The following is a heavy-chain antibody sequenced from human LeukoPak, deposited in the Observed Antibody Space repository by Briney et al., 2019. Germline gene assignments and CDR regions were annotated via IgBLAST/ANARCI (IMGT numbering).Heavy chain of an antibody. CDR1: GFTFSSYD. J-gene: IGHJ4*02. CDR3: ATLASGYSSPFDY. V-gene: IGHV3-23*01. D-gene: IGHD6-13*01. CDR2: IRSDGGST. Sequence: PGGSLRLSCAASGFTFSSYDMSWVRQAPGKGLEWVSFIRSDGGSTLYADSVKGRFTISRDNSKNTLYAEMTSLRAEDTAVYYCATLASGYSSPFDYWGQGSLVNVSS.